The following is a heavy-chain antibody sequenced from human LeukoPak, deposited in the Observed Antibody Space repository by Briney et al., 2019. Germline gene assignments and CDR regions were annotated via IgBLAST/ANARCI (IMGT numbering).Heavy chain of an antibody. CDR3: ARDRGYGSGSYYIRVFDY. J-gene: IGHJ4*02. Sequence: GGALRLSCAASGFTFRSYWMSWVRQAPGKGLEWVANINQDRSQKYYVDSVRGRFTISRDKAKSSLFLQMNSLRAEDTAVYYCARDRGYGSGSYYIRVFDYWGQGTLVTVSS. D-gene: IGHD3-10*01. CDR2: INQDRSQK. CDR1: GFTFRSYW. V-gene: IGHV3-7*03.